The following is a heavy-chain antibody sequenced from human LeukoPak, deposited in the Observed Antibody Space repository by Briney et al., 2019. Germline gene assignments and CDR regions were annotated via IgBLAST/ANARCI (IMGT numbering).Heavy chain of an antibody. CDR3: ALQRYGDYSNMDV. V-gene: IGHV3-74*03. Sequence: GGSLRLSCAASEFTSSSYWTHWVRQAPGKGLMWVSYINSDGSITKYADSVKGRFTISRDNAKNTLYLQMNSLRAEDTAVYYCALQRYGDYSNMDVWGQGTTVTVSS. CDR1: EFTSSSYW. J-gene: IGHJ6*02. CDR2: INSDGSIT. D-gene: IGHD4-17*01.